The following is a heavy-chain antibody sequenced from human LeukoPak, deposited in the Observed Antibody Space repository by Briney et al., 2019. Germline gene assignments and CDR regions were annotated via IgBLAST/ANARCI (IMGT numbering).Heavy chain of an antibody. Sequence: GGSLRLSCAASGFTFSGYWMSWVRQAPGKGLEWVASIKQDGSEKYYVDSVKGRFTISRDNAKNSLYLQMNSLRAEDTAVYYCAKQQLGHFDYWGQGTLVTVSS. V-gene: IGHV3-7*01. CDR2: IKQDGSEK. CDR1: GFTFSGYW. J-gene: IGHJ4*02. D-gene: IGHD6-13*01. CDR3: AKQQLGHFDY.